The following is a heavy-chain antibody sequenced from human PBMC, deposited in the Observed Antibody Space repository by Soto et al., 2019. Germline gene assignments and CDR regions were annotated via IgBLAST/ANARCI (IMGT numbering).Heavy chain of an antibody. Sequence: SETLSLTCAVYGGSFSGYYWSWIRQPPGKGLEWIGEINHSGSTNYNPSLKSRVTISVDTSKNQFSLKLSSVTAADTAVYYCARGPVLARITMIVVVTPYFDYWGQGTLVTVSS. CDR1: GGSFSGYY. CDR2: INHSGST. D-gene: IGHD3-22*01. V-gene: IGHV4-34*01. J-gene: IGHJ4*02. CDR3: ARGPVLARITMIVVVTPYFDY.